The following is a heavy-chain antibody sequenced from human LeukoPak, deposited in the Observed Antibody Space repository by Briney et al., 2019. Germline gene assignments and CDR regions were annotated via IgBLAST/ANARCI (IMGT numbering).Heavy chain of an antibody. CDR1: GYTFTNYY. CDR2: INPSGGST. V-gene: IGHV1-46*01. Sequence: GASVKVSCKASGYTFTNYYMHWVRQAPGQGLEWMGIINPSGGSTRYAQKFQGRVTMTRGTSTSTVYMELSSLRPEDMALYYCAKEMGDTVSWGQGTLVTVSS. D-gene: IGHD5/OR15-5a*01. CDR3: AKEMGDTVS. J-gene: IGHJ4*02.